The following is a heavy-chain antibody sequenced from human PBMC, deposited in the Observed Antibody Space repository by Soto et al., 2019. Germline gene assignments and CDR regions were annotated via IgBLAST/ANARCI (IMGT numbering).Heavy chain of an antibody. CDR1: AFTFSSYA. CDR3: VRASGMDV. J-gene: IGHJ6*02. CDR2: ISYDGSNK. Sequence: PGGSLRLSCAASAFTFSSYAMHRVRQAPGKGLEWVAFISYDGSNKYYADSVKGRCTVSRDDSKNTLYLQMNSLRTEDTAVYYCVRASGMDVWGQGTTVTVSS. V-gene: IGHV3-30-3*01.